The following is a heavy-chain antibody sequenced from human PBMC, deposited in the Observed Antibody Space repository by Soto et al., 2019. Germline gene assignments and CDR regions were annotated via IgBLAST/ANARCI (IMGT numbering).Heavy chain of an antibody. V-gene: IGHV1-3*01. CDR3: ARVSPLRYCSSTCCYSCYYYMDV. CDR1: GYTFTSYA. CDR2: INAGNGNT. Sequence: QVQLVQSGAEGKKPGASVKVSCKASGYTFTSYAMHWVRQAHGQRLDWMGWINAGNGNTKYSQTFQGRVTITRDTSASTAYMELSSLRSEDTAMYYCARVSPLRYCSSTCCYSCYYYMDVWGQGTTVTVCS. J-gene: IGHJ6*03. D-gene: IGHD2-2*01.